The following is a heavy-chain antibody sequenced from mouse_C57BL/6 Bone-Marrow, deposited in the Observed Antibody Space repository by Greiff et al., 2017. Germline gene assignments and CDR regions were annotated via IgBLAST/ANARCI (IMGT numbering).Heavy chain of an antibody. CDR2: IRNKANGYTT. Sequence: DVMLVESGGGLVQPGGSLSLSCAASGFTFTDYYMSWVRQPPGKALEWLGFIRNKANGYTTEYSASVKGRFTISRDNSQSILYLQMNALRAEDSATYYCASHLDSSSSYWYFDVWGTGTTVTVAS. J-gene: IGHJ1*03. CDR1: GFTFTDYY. D-gene: IGHD1-1*01. V-gene: IGHV7-3*01. CDR3: ASHLDSSSSYWYFDV.